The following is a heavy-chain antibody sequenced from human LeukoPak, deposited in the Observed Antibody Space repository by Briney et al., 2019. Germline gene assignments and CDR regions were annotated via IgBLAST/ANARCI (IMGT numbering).Heavy chain of an antibody. CDR1: GGFFRGYY. V-gene: IGHV4-34*01. J-gene: IGHJ6*04. CDR3: ARARIMVRGVMRYGIDV. CDR2: INHSGST. Sequence: SETLSLTCAVYGGFFRGYYWSWIRQPRGKGLEWIGEINHSGSTNYNPSLKSRVTISVDTSKNQFSLRLSSVTAADTAVYYCARARIMVRGVMRYGIDVWGKGTTFTVSS. D-gene: IGHD3-10*01.